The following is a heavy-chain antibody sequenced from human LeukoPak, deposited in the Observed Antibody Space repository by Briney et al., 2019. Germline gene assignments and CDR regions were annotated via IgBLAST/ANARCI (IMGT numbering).Heavy chain of an antibody. J-gene: IGHJ4*02. CDR3: ARDRGSGYLDY. CDR2: ISYDGSNK. CDR1: GFTFSSYG. Sequence: PGTSLRLSCAASGFTFSSYGMHWVRQAPGKGLEWVAVISYDGSNKYYADSVKGRFTISRDNSKNTLYLQMNSLRAEDTAVYHCARDRGSGYLDYWGQGTLVTVSS. V-gene: IGHV3-30*03. D-gene: IGHD3-3*01.